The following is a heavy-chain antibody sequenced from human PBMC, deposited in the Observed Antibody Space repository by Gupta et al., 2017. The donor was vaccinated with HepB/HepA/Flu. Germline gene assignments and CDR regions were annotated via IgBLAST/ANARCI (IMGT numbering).Heavy chain of an antibody. CDR2: ISGDGGST. D-gene: IGHD5-18*01. Sequence: EVQLVESGGGVVKPGGSLRLSCVASGLTFVDYAIYWLRQAPGKGLEWVSLISGDGGSTHYADSVKGRFTMSRDNSKNSLYLQMNSLRTEDAALYYCTKARDHGYSYGLEAFDVWGQGTMVIVSS. J-gene: IGHJ3*01. CDR1: GLTFVDYA. V-gene: IGHV3-43*02. CDR3: TKARDHGYSYGLEAFDV.